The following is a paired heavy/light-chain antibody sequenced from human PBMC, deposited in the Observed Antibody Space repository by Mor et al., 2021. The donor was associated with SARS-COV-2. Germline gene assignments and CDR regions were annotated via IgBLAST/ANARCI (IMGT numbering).Heavy chain of an antibody. CDR1: GFTFNSYA. CDR2: ISGGGSST. CDR3: AKARTVAGKVNYFDY. J-gene: IGHJ4*02. D-gene: IGHD6-19*01. Sequence: EVQLLESGGGLVQPGGSLRLSCAAAGFTFNSYAMSWVRQAPGKGLEWVSSISGGGSSTYYADSVKGRFTISRDNSKNMLYLQMSSLRAEDTAVYYCAKARTVAGKVNYFDYWGQGTLVTVSS. V-gene: IGHV3-23*01.
Light chain of an antibody. CDR1: SSDVGGYNY. CDR3: SSYTKNSTLVA. Sequence: QSALTQPASVSGSPGQSITISCTGTSSDVGGYNYVSWYQQHPGKAPKLMIYEVSNRPSGVSNRFSGSKSGNTASLTISGLQAEDEADYYCSSYTKNSTLVAFGGGTKLTVL. V-gene: IGLV2-14*01. J-gene: IGLJ2*01. CDR2: EVS.